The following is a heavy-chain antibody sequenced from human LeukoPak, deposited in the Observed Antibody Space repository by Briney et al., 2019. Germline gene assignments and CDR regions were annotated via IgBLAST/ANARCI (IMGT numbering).Heavy chain of an antibody. CDR1: GGSISSSGYY. CDR3: ARFGDMFDY. Sequence: SQTLSLTCTVSGGSISSSGYYWSWIRQPPGKGLEWVGYIYYSGSNKYIPSLKSRVTISVDTSRNQFPLKLSSCTAADTAVYYCARFGDMFDYWGRGTLVTVSS. D-gene: IGHD3-10*01. J-gene: IGHJ4*02. V-gene: IGHV4-61*08. CDR2: IYYSGSN.